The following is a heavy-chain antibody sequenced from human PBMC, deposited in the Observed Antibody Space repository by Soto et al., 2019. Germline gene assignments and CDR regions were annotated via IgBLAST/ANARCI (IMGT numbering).Heavy chain of an antibody. Sequence: LRLSCAASGFSVSSSYMSWVRQAPAKGLEWVSIIYSGGSTYYADSVRGRFTISRDNSNNTLYLQMNSLRAEDTAVYYCARALGYCSGGCFDYWGQGALVTVSS. CDR2: IYSGGST. V-gene: IGHV3-53*01. CDR1: GFSVSSSY. CDR3: ARALGYCSGGCFDY. J-gene: IGHJ4*02. D-gene: IGHD2-15*01.